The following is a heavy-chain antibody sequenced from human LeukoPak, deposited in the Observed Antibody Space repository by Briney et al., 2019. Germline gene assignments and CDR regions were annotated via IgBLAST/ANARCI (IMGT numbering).Heavy chain of an antibody. CDR2: ISSSSSYI. V-gene: IGHV3-21*01. J-gene: IGHJ4*02. Sequence: GGSLRLSCAASGFTFSSYSMNWVRQAPGKALEWVSSISSSSSYIYYADSVKGRFTISRDNAKNSLYLQMNSLRAEDTAVYYCARGVAATYFDYWGQGTLVTVSS. CDR3: ARGVAATYFDY. D-gene: IGHD2-15*01. CDR1: GFTFSSYS.